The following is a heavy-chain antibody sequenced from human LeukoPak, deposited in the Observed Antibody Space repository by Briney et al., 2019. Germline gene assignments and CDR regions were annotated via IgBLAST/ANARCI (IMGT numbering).Heavy chain of an antibody. CDR3: ARDRATVTTQGAFDI. CDR1: GFTFSSYG. Sequence: PGRSLRLSCAASGFTFSSYGMHWVRQAPGKGLEWVAVIWYDGSNKYYADSVKGRFTISRDNSKNTLYLQMNSLRAEDTAVYYCARDRATVTTQGAFDIWGQGTMVTASS. CDR2: IWYDGSNK. J-gene: IGHJ3*02. V-gene: IGHV3-33*01. D-gene: IGHD4-17*01.